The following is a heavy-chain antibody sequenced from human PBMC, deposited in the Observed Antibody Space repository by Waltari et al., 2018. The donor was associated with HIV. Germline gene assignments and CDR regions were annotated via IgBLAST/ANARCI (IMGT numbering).Heavy chain of an antibody. CDR2: INPSGGST. V-gene: IGHV1-46*01. Sequence: QVQLVQSGAEVKKPGASVKVSCKASGSTFTSYYMHWVRQAPGQGLEWMGIINPSGGSTSYAQKFQGRVTMTRDTSTSTVYMELSSLRSEDTAVYYCAREPLRDSSGYIFDYWGQGTLVTVSS. J-gene: IGHJ4*02. CDR3: AREPLRDSSGYIFDY. D-gene: IGHD3-22*01. CDR1: GSTFTSYY.